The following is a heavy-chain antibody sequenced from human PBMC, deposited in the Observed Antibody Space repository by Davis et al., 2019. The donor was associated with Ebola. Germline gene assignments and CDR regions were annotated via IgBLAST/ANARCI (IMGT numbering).Heavy chain of an antibody. CDR3: ARGFITMVRGDLYYFDY. Sequence: AASVKVSCKASGGTFSSYAISWVRQAPGQGLEWMGIINPSGGSTSYAQKFQGRVTMTRDTSTSTVYMELSSLRSEDTAVYYCARGFITMVRGDLYYFDYWGQGTLVTVSS. CDR1: GGTFSSYA. D-gene: IGHD3-10*01. CDR2: INPSGGST. V-gene: IGHV1-46*01. J-gene: IGHJ4*02.